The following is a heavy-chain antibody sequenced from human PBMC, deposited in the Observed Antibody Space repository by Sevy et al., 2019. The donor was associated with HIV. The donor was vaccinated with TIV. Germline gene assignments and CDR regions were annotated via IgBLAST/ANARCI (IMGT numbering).Heavy chain of an antibody. D-gene: IGHD3-10*01. V-gene: IGHV4-30-4*01. CDR2: IYYSGST. CDR3: AREAAGGYMVRGVILD. J-gene: IGHJ4*02. CDR1: GGPISSGDYY. Sequence: SETLSLTCTVSGGPISSGDYYWSWIRQPPGKGLEWIGYIYYSGSTYYNPSLKSRVTISVDTSKNQFSLKLSSVTAADTAVYYCAREAAGGYMVRGVILDWGQGTLVTVSS.